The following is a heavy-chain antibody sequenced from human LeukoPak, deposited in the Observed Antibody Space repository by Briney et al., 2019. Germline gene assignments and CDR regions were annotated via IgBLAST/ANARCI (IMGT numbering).Heavy chain of an antibody. CDR1: GASISTSY. CDR2: IYYSRST. Sequence: SETLSLTCTVSGASISTSYWTWVRQPPGKGLEWIGYIYYSRSTNYNPSLKSRVTISVDTSKNQFSLKLSSVTAADTAVYYCARGADYSSLDYWGQGTLLTVSS. V-gene: IGHV4-59*01. D-gene: IGHD5-12*01. CDR3: ARGADYSSLDY. J-gene: IGHJ4*02.